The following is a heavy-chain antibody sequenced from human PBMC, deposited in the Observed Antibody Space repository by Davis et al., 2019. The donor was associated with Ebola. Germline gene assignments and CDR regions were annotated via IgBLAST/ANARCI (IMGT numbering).Heavy chain of an antibody. V-gene: IGHV3-7*01. CDR2: IKKDGSDV. CDR3: AKVAGTKYSTGWNDYFED. D-gene: IGHD6-19*01. Sequence: GGSLRLSCAASGFTFSSFWMTWVRQVPGKGLEWVANIKKDGSDVYYVDSVRGRFTFSRDNARNSLYLQMNNLRAEDTAVYYCAKVAGTKYSTGWNDYFEDWGQGTLVTVSS. J-gene: IGHJ4*02. CDR1: GFTFSSFW.